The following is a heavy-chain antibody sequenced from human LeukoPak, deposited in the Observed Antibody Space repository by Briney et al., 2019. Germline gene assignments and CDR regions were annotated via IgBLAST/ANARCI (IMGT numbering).Heavy chain of an antibody. D-gene: IGHD4-11*01. J-gene: IGHJ4*02. CDR3: ARGLENFDC. CDR1: GYTFTGSY. CDR2: INPNSGGT. Sequence: ASVKVSCKASGYTFTGSYMHWVRQAPGQGLEWVGRINPNSGGTSFAQKFQGSVAMTRDTSISTAYMKLSRLRSDDTAVYYCARGLENFDCWGQGTLVTVSS. V-gene: IGHV1-2*06.